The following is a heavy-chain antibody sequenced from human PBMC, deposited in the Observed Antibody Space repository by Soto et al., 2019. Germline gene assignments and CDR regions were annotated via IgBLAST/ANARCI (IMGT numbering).Heavy chain of an antibody. V-gene: IGHV4-59*08. CDR1: GGSISSYY. Sequence: PSATLSLTCTVSGGSISSYYWSWIRQPPGKGLEWIGNIYYFGSTNYNPSLKSRVTISVDTSKNQFSLKLSSVTAADTAVYYCARHPIRYYDVLTGQIVYPEFNWVDPWGHGILVTVSA. CDR2: IYYFGST. J-gene: IGHJ5*02. D-gene: IGHD3-9*01. CDR3: ARHPIRYYDVLTGQIVYPEFNWVDP.